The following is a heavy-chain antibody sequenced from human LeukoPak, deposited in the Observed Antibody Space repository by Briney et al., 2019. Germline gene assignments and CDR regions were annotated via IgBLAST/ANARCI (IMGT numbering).Heavy chain of an antibody. V-gene: IGHV1-18*01. CDR3: ARALVGSSSGLSFDY. CDR2: ISAYNGNT. J-gene: IGHJ4*02. D-gene: IGHD6-6*01. Sequence: WASVKVSCKASGYTFTSYGISWVRQAPGQGLEWMGWISAYNGNTNYAQKFQGRVTITADESTSTAYMELSSLRSEDTAVYYCARALVGSSSGLSFDYWGQGTLVTVSS. CDR1: GYTFTSYG.